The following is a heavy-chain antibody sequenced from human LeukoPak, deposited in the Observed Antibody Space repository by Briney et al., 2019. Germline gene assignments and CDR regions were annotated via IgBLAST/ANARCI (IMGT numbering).Heavy chain of an antibody. J-gene: IGHJ4*02. CDR2: ISSSGSTI. CDR3: ARDTRPTDRSGYYHPDYFDY. Sequence: GGPLSFSCAASGFIFSNYEMNWVRQAPGKGLEGVSYISSSGSTIYYADSVKGRCTISRDNAKNSLYLQMNSLRAEDTAVYYCARDTRPTDRSGYYHPDYFDYWGQGTLVTVSS. CDR1: GFIFSNYE. D-gene: IGHD3-22*01. V-gene: IGHV3-48*03.